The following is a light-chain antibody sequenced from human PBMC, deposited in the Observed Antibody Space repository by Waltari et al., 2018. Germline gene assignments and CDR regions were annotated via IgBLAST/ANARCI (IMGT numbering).Light chain of an antibody. CDR2: DSS. J-gene: IGKJ3*01. CDR3: QHRISWPFT. V-gene: IGKV3-11*01. Sequence: EIVLTQSPATLSLSPGERATLSCRASQSVRGYLAWYQQKPGLAPRLLIYDSSNRATGIPARFSGSGSGTDFTLTISSLEPEDFAVYYCQHRISWPFTFGPGTRVDFK. CDR1: QSVRGY.